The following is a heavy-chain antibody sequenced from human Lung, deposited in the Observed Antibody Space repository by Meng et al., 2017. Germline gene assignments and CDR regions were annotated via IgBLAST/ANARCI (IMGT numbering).Heavy chain of an antibody. Sequence: ASVKVSCKASGYTFTGYYMHWVRQAPGQGLEWMGWINPNSGGTNYAQKFQGRVTMTRDTSISTAYMELSRLRSDDTAVYYCARGRYGDYEGAYYFEYWGQGTLVTVSS. CDR2: INPNSGGT. CDR1: GYTFTGYY. D-gene: IGHD4-17*01. V-gene: IGHV1-2*02. CDR3: ARGRYGDYEGAYYFEY. J-gene: IGHJ4*02.